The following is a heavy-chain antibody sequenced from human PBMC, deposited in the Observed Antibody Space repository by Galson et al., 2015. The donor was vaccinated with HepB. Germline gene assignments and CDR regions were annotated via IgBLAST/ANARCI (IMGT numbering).Heavy chain of an antibody. CDR2: ISAYNGNT. Sequence: SVKVSCKASGYTFTSYGISWVRQAPGQGLEWMGWISAYNGNTNYAQKLQGRVTMTSDTSTSTAYMELRSLRSDDTAVYYCARDYYYGSGSYYKYWGQGTLVTVSS. CDR3: ARDYYYGSGSYYKY. V-gene: IGHV1-18*01. D-gene: IGHD3-10*01. CDR1: GYTFTSYG. J-gene: IGHJ4*02.